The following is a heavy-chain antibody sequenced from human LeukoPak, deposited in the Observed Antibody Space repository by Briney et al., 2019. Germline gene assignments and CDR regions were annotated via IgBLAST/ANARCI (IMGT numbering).Heavy chain of an antibody. V-gene: IGHV1-46*01. J-gene: IGHJ6*02. Sequence: ASVKVSCKASGGTFSSYAISWVRQAPGQGPEWMGIINPSGGSTTFAQKFRGRVTMTRDTSTSTVYMELSSLRSEDTAVYYCASVSSFGVVSPNSMDVWGQGTTVTVSS. CDR1: GGTFSSYA. CDR2: INPSGGST. CDR3: ASVSSFGVVSPNSMDV. D-gene: IGHD3-3*01.